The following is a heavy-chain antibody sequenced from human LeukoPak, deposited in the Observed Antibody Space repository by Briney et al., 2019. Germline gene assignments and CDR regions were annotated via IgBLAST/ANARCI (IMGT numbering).Heavy chain of an antibody. CDR3: ARDNSVEDTAWWFDP. V-gene: IGHV1-46*01. J-gene: IGHJ5*02. CDR1: GYTFTSYY. CDR2: INPSGGST. Sequence: ASVKVSCKASGYTFTSYYMHWVRQAPGQGLEWMGIINPSGGSTSYAQKFQGRVTMTRDMSTSTDYMELSSLRSEDTAVYYCARDNSVEDTAWWFDPWGQGTLATVSS. D-gene: IGHD4-23*01.